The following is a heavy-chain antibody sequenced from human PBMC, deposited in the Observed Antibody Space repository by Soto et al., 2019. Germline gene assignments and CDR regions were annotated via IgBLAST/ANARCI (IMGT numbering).Heavy chain of an antibody. CDR3: AGGAVGGYDNWFDP. J-gene: IGHJ5*02. Sequence: QVQLVQSGAEVKKPGSSVKVSCKASGGTFSSYAISWVRQAPGQGLEWMGGIIPIFGTANYAQKFQGRVTISAAETTSTSYMGLSSLRSEDTAVSYCAGGAVGGYDNWFDPWGQGTLFTVSS. CDR2: IIPIFGTA. V-gene: IGHV1-69*01. CDR1: GGTFSSYA. D-gene: IGHD1-26*01.